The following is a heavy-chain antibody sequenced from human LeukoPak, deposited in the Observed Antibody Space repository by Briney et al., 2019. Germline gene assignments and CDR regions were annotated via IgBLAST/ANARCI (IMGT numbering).Heavy chain of an antibody. V-gene: IGHV1-69*04. D-gene: IGHD3-22*01. Sequence: SVKVPCKASGGTFSSYAISWVRQAPGQGLEWMGRIIPIFGIANYAQKFQGRVTITADKSTSTAYMELSSLRSEDTAVYYCARDRDSSGGVFDYWGQGTLVTVSS. CDR3: ARDRDSSGGVFDY. CDR2: IIPIFGIA. CDR1: GGTFSSYA. J-gene: IGHJ4*02.